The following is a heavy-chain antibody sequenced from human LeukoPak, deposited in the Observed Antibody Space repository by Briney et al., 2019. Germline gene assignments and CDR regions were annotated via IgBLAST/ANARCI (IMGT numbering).Heavy chain of an antibody. J-gene: IGHJ4*02. D-gene: IGHD6-19*01. CDR1: GFTFSSYA. V-gene: IGHV3-53*01. CDR2: IYSGGST. Sequence: GGSLRLSCAASGFTFSSYAMSWVRQAPGKGLEWVSVIYSGGSTYYADSVKGRFTISRDNSKNTLYLQMNSLRAEDTAVYYCASLPSSVAPRWGQGTLVTVSS. CDR3: ASLPSSVAPR.